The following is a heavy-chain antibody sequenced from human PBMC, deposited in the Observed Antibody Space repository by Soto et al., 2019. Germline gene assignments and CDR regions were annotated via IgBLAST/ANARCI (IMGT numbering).Heavy chain of an antibody. V-gene: IGHV3-23*01. D-gene: IGHD3-3*01. CDR2: ISGSGDNT. CDR1: GFTFSSYA. CDR3: AKDLGTDDFWSAYYTYYYMDV. J-gene: IGHJ6*03. Sequence: EEQLLESGGGLVQPGGSLRLSCAASGFTFSSYALNWVRQAPGKGLEWVSVISGSGDNTYYADSVKGRFTISRDNSKNTLYLQMNSLRAEDTAVYYCAKDLGTDDFWSAYYTYYYMDVWGKGTTVTVS.